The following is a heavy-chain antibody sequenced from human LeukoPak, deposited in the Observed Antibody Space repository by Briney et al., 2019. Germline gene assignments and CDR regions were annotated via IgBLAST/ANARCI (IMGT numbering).Heavy chain of an antibody. CDR2: MSGSGGST. J-gene: IGHJ4*02. Sequence: GGSPRLSCAASGFTFSTYAMSWVRQAPGKGLEWVSAMSGSGGSTKYADSVKGRFTISRDDSKNTLYLQMNSLRAEDTAVYYCAKDGYTSSLNHPGAAEFDYWGQGTLVTVSS. V-gene: IGHV3-23*01. D-gene: IGHD6-6*01. CDR1: GFTFSTYA. CDR3: AKDGYTSSLNHPGAAEFDY.